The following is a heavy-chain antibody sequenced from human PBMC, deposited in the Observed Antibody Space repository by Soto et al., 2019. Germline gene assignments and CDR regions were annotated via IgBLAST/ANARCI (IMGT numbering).Heavy chain of an antibody. CDR3: ARRGPTGIDY. Sequence: PSETLSLTCTVSGGSISSSSYYWGWIRQPPGKGLEWIGSIYYSGSTYYNPSLKSRVTISVDTSKNQFSLKLSSVTAADTAVYYCARRGPTGIDYWGQGTLVTVSS. J-gene: IGHJ4*02. CDR2: IYYSGST. V-gene: IGHV4-39*01. D-gene: IGHD3-10*01. CDR1: GGSISSSSYY.